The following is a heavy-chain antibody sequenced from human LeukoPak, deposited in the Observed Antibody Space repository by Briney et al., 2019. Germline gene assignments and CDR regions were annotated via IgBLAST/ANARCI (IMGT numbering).Heavy chain of an antibody. V-gene: IGHV4-34*01. CDR1: GGSFSGYY. CDR3: ARSGPGYCSSTSCRPFDY. Sequence: SETLSLTXAVYGGSFSGYYWSWIRQPPGKGLEWIGEINHSGSTNYNPSLKSRVTISVDTSKNQFSLKLSSVTAADTAVYYCARSGPGYCSSTSCRPFDYWGQGTLVTVSS. J-gene: IGHJ4*02. D-gene: IGHD2-2*01. CDR2: INHSGST.